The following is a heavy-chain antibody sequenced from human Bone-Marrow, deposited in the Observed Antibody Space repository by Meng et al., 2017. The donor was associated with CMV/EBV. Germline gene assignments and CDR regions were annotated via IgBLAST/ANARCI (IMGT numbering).Heavy chain of an antibody. CDR2: IKSKTDGGTT. J-gene: IGHJ6*02. CDR3: TTGPLITIFGPQRPVDV. V-gene: IGHV3-15*01. Sequence: GESLKISCAASGFTFSNAWMSWVRQAPGKGLEWVGRIKSKTDGGTTDYAAPVKGRFTISRDDSKNTLYLQMNSLKTEDTAVYYCTTGPLITIFGPQRPVDVWGQGTTVTVSS. CDR1: GFTFSNAW. D-gene: IGHD3-3*01.